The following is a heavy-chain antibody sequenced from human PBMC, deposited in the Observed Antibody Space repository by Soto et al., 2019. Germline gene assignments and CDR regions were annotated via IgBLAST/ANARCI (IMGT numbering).Heavy chain of an antibody. Sequence: SETLSLTCAVYGGSFSGYYWSWIRQPPGKGLEWIGEINHSGSTNYNPSLKSRVTISVDTSKNQFSLKLSSVTAADTAVYYCATLKAAGTWRYYYYGMDVWGQGTTDTVSS. V-gene: IGHV4-34*01. J-gene: IGHJ6*02. CDR3: ATLKAAGTWRYYYYGMDV. D-gene: IGHD6-13*01. CDR1: GGSFSGYY. CDR2: INHSGST.